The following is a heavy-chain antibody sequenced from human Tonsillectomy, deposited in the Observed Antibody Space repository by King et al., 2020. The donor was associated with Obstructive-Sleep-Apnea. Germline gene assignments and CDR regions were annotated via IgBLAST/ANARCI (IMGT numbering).Heavy chain of an antibody. CDR2: VSHSGST. D-gene: IGHD2/OR15-2a*01. V-gene: IGHV4-4*02. Sequence: QLQESGPGLVKPSGTLSLTCAVSGGSISNTNWWSWVRQPPGQGLEWIGEVSHSGSTNYNPSLKSRVTISVDKSKNQFSLRLNSVTAADTAVYYCAREFSSMASFDYWGQGTLVTVSS. J-gene: IGHJ4*02. CDR3: AREFSSMASFDY. CDR1: GGSISNTNW.